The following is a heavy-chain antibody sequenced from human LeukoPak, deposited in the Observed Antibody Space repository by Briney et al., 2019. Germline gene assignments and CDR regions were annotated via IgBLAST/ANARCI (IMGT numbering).Heavy chain of an antibody. CDR1: GGSISSYY. V-gene: IGHV4-59*01. J-gene: IGHJ4*02. Sequence: SETLSLTCTVSGGSISSYYWSWIRQPPGKGLEWIGYIYYSGSTNYNPSLKSRVTISVDTSKNQFSLKLSTVTAADTAVYYCARAGDYGGPAHWGQGTLVTVSS. D-gene: IGHD4-23*01. CDR3: ARAGDYGGPAH. CDR2: IYYSGST.